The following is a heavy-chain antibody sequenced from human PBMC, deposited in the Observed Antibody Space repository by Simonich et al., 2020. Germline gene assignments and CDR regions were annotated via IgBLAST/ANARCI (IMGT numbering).Heavy chain of an antibody. CDR2: INPNSVGT. Sequence: QVQLVQSGAEVKKPGASVKVSCKASGYTFTGYYMHWVRQAPGQGLEWSGGINPNSVGTNYDQKFKGRVTRTRDTSISTAYRELSRLRSDDTAVYYCARNGLVGILKAFDIWGQGTMVTVSS. CDR3: ARNGLVGILKAFDI. D-gene: IGHD2-21*01. CDR1: GYTFTGYY. J-gene: IGHJ3*02. V-gene: IGHV1-2*02.